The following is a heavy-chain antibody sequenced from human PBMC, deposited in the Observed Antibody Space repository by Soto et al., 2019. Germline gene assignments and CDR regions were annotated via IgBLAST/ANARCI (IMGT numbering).Heavy chain of an antibody. CDR3: AKVDDLEWYNWFDP. CDR1: GFTFSSYA. V-gene: IGHV3-23*01. Sequence: GGSLRLSCAASGFTFSSYAMSWVRQAPGKGLEWVSAISGSGGSRYYADSVKGRFTISRDNSKNTLYLQMNSLRAEDTAVYYCAKVDDLEWYNWFDPWGQGTLVSVSS. CDR2: ISGSGGSR. D-gene: IGHD3-3*01. J-gene: IGHJ5*02.